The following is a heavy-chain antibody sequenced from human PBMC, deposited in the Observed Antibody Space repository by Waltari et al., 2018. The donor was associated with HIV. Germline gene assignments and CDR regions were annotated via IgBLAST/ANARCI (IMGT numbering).Heavy chain of an antibody. CDR3: ARVVVATINASVLYYFDY. CDR1: GGSFSGYY. J-gene: IGHJ4*02. CDR2: INHSGST. V-gene: IGHV4-34*01. D-gene: IGHD5-12*01. Sequence: QVQLQQWGAGLLKPSETLSLTCAVYGGSFSGYYWSWIRQPPGKGLEWIGEINHSGSTNYNPSLKSRVTISVDTSKNQFSLKLSSVTAADTAVYYCARVVVATINASVLYYFDYWGQGTLVTVSS.